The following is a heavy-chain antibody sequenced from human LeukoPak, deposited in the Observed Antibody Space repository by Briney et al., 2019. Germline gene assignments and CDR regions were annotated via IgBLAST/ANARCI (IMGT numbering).Heavy chain of an antibody. Sequence: GGSLRLSCAASGFTVSSNYMTWVRQAPGKGLEWISDIYTGGNTCYANSVMGRFTISRDNSKNTLYLQMNSLRAEDTAVYYCARDRGSSGYYYDYWGQGTLVTVSS. V-gene: IGHV3-66*01. J-gene: IGHJ4*02. CDR3: ARDRGSSGYYYDY. CDR1: GFTVSSNY. CDR2: IYTGGNT. D-gene: IGHD3-22*01.